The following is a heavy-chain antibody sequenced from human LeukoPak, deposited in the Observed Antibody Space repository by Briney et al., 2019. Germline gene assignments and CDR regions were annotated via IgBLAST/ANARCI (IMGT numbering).Heavy chain of an antibody. CDR3: AKESAAERDAFDI. CDR2: IRYDGSNK. V-gene: IGHV3-30*02. J-gene: IGHJ3*02. D-gene: IGHD6-13*01. CDR1: GFTFSSYG. Sequence: GGSLRLSCAASGFTFSSYGMHWVRQAPGKGLEWVAFIRYDGSNKYYADSVKGRFTISRDNSKNTLYLQMNSLRAEDTAVYYCAKESAAERDAFDIWGQGTMVTVSS.